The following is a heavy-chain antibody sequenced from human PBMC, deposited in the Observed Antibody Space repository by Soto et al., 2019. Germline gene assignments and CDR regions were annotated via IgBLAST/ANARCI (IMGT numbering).Heavy chain of an antibody. CDR2: ISGSGGST. J-gene: IGHJ4*02. V-gene: IGHV3-23*01. Sequence: PGGSLRLSCAASGFTFSSYAMSWVRQAPGKGLEWVSAISGSGGSTYYADSVKGRFTISRDNSKNTLYLQMNSLRAEDTAVYYCAKDTEWYSSSPLDYWGQGTLVTVSS. CDR3: AKDTEWYSSSPLDY. CDR1: GFTFSSYA. D-gene: IGHD6-6*01.